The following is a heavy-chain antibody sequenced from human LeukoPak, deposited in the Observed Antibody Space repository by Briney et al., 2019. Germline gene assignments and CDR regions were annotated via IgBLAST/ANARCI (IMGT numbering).Heavy chain of an antibody. CDR1: GFTFGSYG. CDR2: IKQDGSEK. Sequence: PGGSLRLSCAASGFTFGSYGMHWVRQAPGKGLEWVANIKQDGSEKYYVDSVKGRFTISRDNAKNSLYLQMNSLRAEDTAVYYCARKAGYYYYMDVWGKGTTVTVSS. CDR3: ARKAGYYYYMDV. V-gene: IGHV3-7*01. D-gene: IGHD1-14*01. J-gene: IGHJ6*03.